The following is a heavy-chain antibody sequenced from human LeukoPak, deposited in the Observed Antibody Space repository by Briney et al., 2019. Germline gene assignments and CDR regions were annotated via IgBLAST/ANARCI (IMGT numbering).Heavy chain of an antibody. D-gene: IGHD3-22*01. J-gene: IGHJ4*02. Sequence: PGGSLRLSCAASGFIFSSYWMSWVRQAPGKGLEWVANIKQDGSEKYYVDSVKGRFTISRDNAKNSVFLQMNSLRSEDTAVYYCASDHKAGYYAPVDYWGQGTLVTVSS. V-gene: IGHV3-7*04. CDR2: IKQDGSEK. CDR3: ASDHKAGYYAPVDY. CDR1: GFIFSSYW.